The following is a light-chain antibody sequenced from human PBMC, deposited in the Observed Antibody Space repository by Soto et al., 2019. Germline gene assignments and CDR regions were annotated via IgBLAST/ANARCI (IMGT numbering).Light chain of an antibody. CDR1: SSNIGAGYD. J-gene: IGLJ3*02. CDR2: ANS. V-gene: IGLV1-40*01. CDR3: QSYDSSLSGGV. Sequence: QAVVTQPPSVSGAPGQRVTISCTGSSSNIGAGYDVHWYQQVPGTAPKLLIYANSNRPSGVPDRFSGSKSGTSASLAITGLQAEDEADYYCQSYDSSLSGGVFGGGTKVTVL.